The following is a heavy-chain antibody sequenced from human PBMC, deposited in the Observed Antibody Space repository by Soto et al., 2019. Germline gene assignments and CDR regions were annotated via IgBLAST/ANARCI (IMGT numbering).Heavy chain of an antibody. D-gene: IGHD3-16*01. J-gene: IGHJ4*02. CDR2: IYYSGST. CDR1: GGSISSYY. Sequence: SETLSVTCTVSGGSISSYYWSWIRQPPGKGLEWIGYIYYSGSTNYNPSLKSRVTISVDTSKNQFSLKLSSVTAADTAVYYCARDGGGANYWGQGTLVTVSS. V-gene: IGHV4-59*01. CDR3: ARDGGGANY.